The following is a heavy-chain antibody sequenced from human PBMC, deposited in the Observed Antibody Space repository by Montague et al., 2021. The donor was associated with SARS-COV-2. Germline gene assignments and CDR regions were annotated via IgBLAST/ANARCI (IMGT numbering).Heavy chain of an antibody. V-gene: IGHV4-31*03. CDR2: IYYSGST. CDR1: GDFVSSDGYY. CDR3: AREVMGSVNYYQAIKYGLDV. D-gene: IGHD3-10*01. J-gene: IGHJ6*02. Sequence: TLSLTCTISGDFVSSDGYYWSWIRQHPGKGLEWIGDIYYSGSTHYNPCLKSRVTISVDTSKNQFSLKLSSVTAADTAVYYCAREVMGSVNYYQAIKYGLDVWGQGTTVTVSS.